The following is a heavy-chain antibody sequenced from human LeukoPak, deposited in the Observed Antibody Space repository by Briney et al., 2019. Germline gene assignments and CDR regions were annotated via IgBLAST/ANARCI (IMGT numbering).Heavy chain of an antibody. V-gene: IGHV3-23*01. D-gene: IGHD3-10*01. CDR3: AKAHYYYGSGSLNTFDY. J-gene: IGHJ4*02. CDR2: ISGSGGST. CDR1: GSTFSSYA. Sequence: GGSLRLSCAASGSTFSSYAMSWVRQAPGKGLEWVSAISGSGGSTYYADSVKGRFTISRDNSKNTLYLQMNSLRAEDTAVYYCAKAHYYYGSGSLNTFDYWGQGTLVTVSS.